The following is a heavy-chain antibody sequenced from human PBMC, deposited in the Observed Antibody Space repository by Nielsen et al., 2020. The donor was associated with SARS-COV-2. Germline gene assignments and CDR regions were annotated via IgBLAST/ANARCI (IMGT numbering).Heavy chain of an antibody. Sequence: SETLSLTCGVNGGSFTDYYWSWIRQPPGKGLEWIGYIYYSGSTYYNPSLKSRVTISVDTSKNQFSLKLSSVTAADTALYYCARDRLRITIFGVARYGMDVWGQGTTVTVSS. D-gene: IGHD3-3*01. CDR1: GGSFTDYY. CDR3: ARDRLRITIFGVARYGMDV. J-gene: IGHJ6*02. V-gene: IGHV4-30-4*01. CDR2: IYYSGST.